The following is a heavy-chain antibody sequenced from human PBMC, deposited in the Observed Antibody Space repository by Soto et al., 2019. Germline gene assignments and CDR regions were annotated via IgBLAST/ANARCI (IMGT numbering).Heavy chain of an antibody. J-gene: IGHJ4*02. CDR2: RYYSGNT. V-gene: IGHV4-30-4*01. CDR1: GVSITSGSYY. D-gene: IGHD3-22*01. Sequence: HVQLQESGPGPVTPSQTLSLSCTVSGVSITSGSYYWTWVRQSPGKVLERIGYRYYSGNTYYNPSLNGRATISVATSNNQFSLKLTSVTPADTAVYYCARGGYDTSGQTFIGWGPDCWGQGTLVTVSS. CDR3: ARGGYDTSGQTFIGWGPDC.